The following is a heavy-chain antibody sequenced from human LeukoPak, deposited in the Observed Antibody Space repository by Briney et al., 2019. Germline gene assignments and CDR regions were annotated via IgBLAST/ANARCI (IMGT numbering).Heavy chain of an antibody. V-gene: IGHV4-34*01. J-gene: IGHJ6*03. D-gene: IGHD2-2*02. CDR3: ATGRNGVVPAPILGVGPWYNYHYMDV. CDR2: IDHSGTT. CDR1: GGSFSGYY. Sequence: PSVTLSLTCVVYGGSFSGYYWSWIRQPPGKGLEWIGEIDHSGTTNYNPSLKSRVTMSVDTSKNQFSLMVSSVTAADTAVYYCATGRNGVVPAPILGVGPWYNYHYMDVWGKGTTVTVSS.